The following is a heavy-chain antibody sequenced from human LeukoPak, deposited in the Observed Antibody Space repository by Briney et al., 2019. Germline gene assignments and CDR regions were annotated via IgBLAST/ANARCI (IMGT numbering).Heavy chain of an antibody. Sequence: GGSLRLSCAASGFTFSSYAMSWVRQAPGRGLEWVANINPDGSIKYYVDSIKGRFTISRDNAKNSLYLQMNSLRAEDTAVYYCASGFLQWLYWGQGTLVTVSS. CDR2: INPDGSIK. CDR1: GFTFSSYA. D-gene: IGHD3-3*01. CDR3: ASGFLQWLY. V-gene: IGHV3-7*01. J-gene: IGHJ4*02.